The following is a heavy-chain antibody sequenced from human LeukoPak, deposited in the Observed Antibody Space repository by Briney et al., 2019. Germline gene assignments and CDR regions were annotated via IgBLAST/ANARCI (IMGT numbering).Heavy chain of an antibody. CDR2: ISSSSTYI. CDR3: ARESTAPVWFGEFDY. CDR1: GFIFSDYN. V-gene: IGHV3-21*01. J-gene: IGHJ4*02. Sequence: GGSLRLSCAASGFIFSDYNMNWVRQAPGKGLEWVSTISSSSTYIYYADSVKGRFTISRDNAKNSLYLQMNSLRAEDTAVYYCARESTAPVWFGEFDYWGQGTLVTVSS. D-gene: IGHD3-10*01.